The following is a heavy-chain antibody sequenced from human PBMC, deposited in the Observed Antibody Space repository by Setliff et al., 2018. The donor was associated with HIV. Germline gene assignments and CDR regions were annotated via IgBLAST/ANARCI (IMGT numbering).Heavy chain of an antibody. J-gene: IGHJ6*03. CDR2: VYYSGNT. D-gene: IGHD6-13*01. CDR3: ARGRSRWTYYNYCYMGV. CDR1: GDSISSGGYY. Sequence: PSETLSLTCTVSGDSISSGGYYWSWIRQHPGKGLEWVGFVYYSGNTYYNPSLKSRVTISVDTSKNQFSLKLSCGTAADTAVYYCARGRSRWTYYNYCYMGVWGTGTTVTVSS. V-gene: IGHV4-30-4*01.